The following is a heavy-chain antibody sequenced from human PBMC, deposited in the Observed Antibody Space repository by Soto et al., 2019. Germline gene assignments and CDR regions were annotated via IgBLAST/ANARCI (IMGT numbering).Heavy chain of an antibody. CDR3: ARVVEVLDMDV. Sequence: PGGSLRLSCAASGFFFSDHSMDWVRQAPGKGLEWVSAISGSGGSTYYADSVKGRFTISRDNSKNTLYLQMNSLRAADTAVYYCARVVEVLDMDVWGKGTTVTVSS. V-gene: IGHV3-23*01. CDR2: ISGSGGST. J-gene: IGHJ6*03. D-gene: IGHD2-15*01. CDR1: GFFFSDHS.